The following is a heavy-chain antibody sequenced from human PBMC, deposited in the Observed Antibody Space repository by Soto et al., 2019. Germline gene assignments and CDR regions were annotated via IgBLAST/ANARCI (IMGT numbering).Heavy chain of an antibody. D-gene: IGHD5-18*01. CDR3: AKDSGYNYGYFRWFDP. Sequence: SETLSLTCTVSSAPVSSSTYTWGWIRQPPGKGLEWIGSIYYSGSTYYNPSLNSRVTVSVDTSKNQFSLKVTSVTAADTAVYYCAKDSGYNYGYFRWFDPWGQGTLVTVS. CDR2: IYYSGST. V-gene: IGHV4-39*07. J-gene: IGHJ5*02. CDR1: SAPVSSSTYT.